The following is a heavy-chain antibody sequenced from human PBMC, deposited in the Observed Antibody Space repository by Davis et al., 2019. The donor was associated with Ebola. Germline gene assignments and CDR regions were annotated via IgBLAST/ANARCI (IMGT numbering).Heavy chain of an antibody. Sequence: GGSLRLSCAGSGFTFSSYAMSWVRQAPGKGLEWVSAISGTTGNTYYADSVKGRFTISRDNSKNTLYLQMNSLRPEDTAVYYCARGIAVDQPWYWGQGTLVTVSS. J-gene: IGHJ4*02. CDR3: ARGIAVDQPWY. CDR2: ISGTTGNT. CDR1: GFTFSSYA. V-gene: IGHV3-23*01. D-gene: IGHD2-21*01.